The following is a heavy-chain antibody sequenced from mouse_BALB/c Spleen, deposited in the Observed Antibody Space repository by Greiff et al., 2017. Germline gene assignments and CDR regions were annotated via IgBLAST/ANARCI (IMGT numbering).Heavy chain of an antibody. J-gene: IGHJ2*01. CDR1: GFTFGSFG. Sequence: EVQRVESGGGLVQPGGSRKLSCAASGFTFGSFGMHWVRQAPEKGLEWVAYISSGSSTIYYADTVKGRFTISRDNPKNTLFLQMTSLRSEDTAMYYCAREGDYFDYWGQGTTLTVSS. CDR3: AREGDYFDY. V-gene: IGHV5-17*02. CDR2: ISSGSSTI.